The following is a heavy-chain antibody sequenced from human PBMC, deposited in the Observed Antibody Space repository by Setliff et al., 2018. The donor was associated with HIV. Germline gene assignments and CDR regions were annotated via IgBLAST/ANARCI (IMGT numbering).Heavy chain of an antibody. Sequence: SVKVSCKASGGTFSSYPITWVRQAPGQGLEWMGGISPMFGTANYAQKFQGRVTMTADASTKTAYMELSGLRSEDTAVYYCARGADGDFHYYMDVWGKGTTVTVSS. D-gene: IGHD4-17*01. V-gene: IGHV1-69*13. J-gene: IGHJ6*03. CDR1: GGTFSSYP. CDR3: ARGADGDFHYYMDV. CDR2: ISPMFGTA.